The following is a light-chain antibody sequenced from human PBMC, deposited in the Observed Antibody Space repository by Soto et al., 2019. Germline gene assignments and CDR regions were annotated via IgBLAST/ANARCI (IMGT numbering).Light chain of an antibody. CDR1: SSNIGSNT. Sequence: QSVLTQPPSASGTPGQRVTISCSGSSSNIGSNTVNWYQQLPGTAPKLLIYSNNQRPSGVPVRFSGSKSGTSASLAISGIQSEDEADYYCAAWDDSLNGPVFGGGTKLTVL. CDR3: AAWDDSLNGPV. V-gene: IGLV1-44*01. CDR2: SNN. J-gene: IGLJ3*02.